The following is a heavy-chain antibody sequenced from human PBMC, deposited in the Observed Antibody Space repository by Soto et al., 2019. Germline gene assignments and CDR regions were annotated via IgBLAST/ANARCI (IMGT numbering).Heavy chain of an antibody. Sequence: QVQLVESGGGLVKPGGSLRLSCAASGFTFSDYYMSWIRQAPGKGLEWISYISSSSDYTNYADSVKGRFTISRDNAKNSLYLQMNSLRAEDTAVYYSAREDYYDGSGYYSYWGQGTLVSVSS. D-gene: IGHD3-22*01. CDR2: ISSSSDYT. V-gene: IGHV3-11*05. CDR3: AREDYYDGSGYYSY. J-gene: IGHJ4*02. CDR1: GFTFSDYY.